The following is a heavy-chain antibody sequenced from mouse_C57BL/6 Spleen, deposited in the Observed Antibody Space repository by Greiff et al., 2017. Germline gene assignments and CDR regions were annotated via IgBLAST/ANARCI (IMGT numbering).Heavy chain of an antibody. V-gene: IGHV1-76*01. D-gene: IGHD4-1*02. CDR2: IYPGSGNT. J-gene: IGHJ3*01. Sequence: VQLQQSGAELVRPGASVKLSCKASGYTFTDYYINWVKQRPGQGLEWIARIYPGSGNTYYNEKFKGKATLTAEKSSSTAYMQLSSLTSEDSAVYFCVSTGTGFAYWGQGTLVTVSA. CDR1: GYTFTDYY. CDR3: VSTGTGFAY.